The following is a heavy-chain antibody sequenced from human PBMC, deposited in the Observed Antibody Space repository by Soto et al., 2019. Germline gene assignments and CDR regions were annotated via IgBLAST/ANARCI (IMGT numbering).Heavy chain of an antibody. CDR1: GGSFSGYY. V-gene: IGHV4-34*01. J-gene: IGHJ4*02. Sequence: QVQLQQWGAGLLKPSETLSLTCAVYGGSFSGYYWSWIRQPPGKGLEWIGEINHSGSTNYNPSLKSRVTISVDTSKNQFPLKLSSVTAADTAVYYCARGGRYSGLGSWGQGTLVTVSS. CDR2: INHSGST. D-gene: IGHD5-12*01. CDR3: ARGGRYSGLGS.